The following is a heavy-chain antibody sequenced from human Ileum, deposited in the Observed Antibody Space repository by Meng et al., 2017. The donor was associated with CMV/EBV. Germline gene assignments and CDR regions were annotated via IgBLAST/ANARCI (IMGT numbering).Heavy chain of an antibody. CDR1: GFTFTNAW. D-gene: IGHD5-12*01. Sequence: SCADSGFTFTNAWMNWVRQAPGKGLEWVGSIKSKRDAETTDYAAPVKGRFTISRDDSNNMLHLQMNSLKSEDTAVYYCATDDTGYEGGEGGQGTLVTVS. CDR2: IKSKRDAETT. CDR3: ATDDTGYEGGE. V-gene: IGHV3-15*07. J-gene: IGHJ4*02.